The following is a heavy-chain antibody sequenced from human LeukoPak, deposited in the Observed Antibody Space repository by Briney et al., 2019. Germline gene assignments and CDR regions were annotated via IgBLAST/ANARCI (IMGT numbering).Heavy chain of an antibody. CDR1: GFTFSSYG. CDR3: AKGRYCSSTSCYPPVDAFDI. D-gene: IGHD2-2*01. Sequence: GGSLRLSCAASGFTFSSYGMHWVRQAPGKGLEWVSAISGSGGSTYYADSVKGRFTISRDNSKNTLYLQMNSLRAEDTAVYYCAKGRYCSSTSCYPPVDAFDIWGQGTMVTVSS. CDR2: ISGSGGST. V-gene: IGHV3-23*01. J-gene: IGHJ3*02.